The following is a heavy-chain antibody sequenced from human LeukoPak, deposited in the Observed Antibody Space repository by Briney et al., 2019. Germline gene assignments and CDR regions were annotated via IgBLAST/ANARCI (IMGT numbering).Heavy chain of an antibody. Sequence: GGSLRLSRAASGFTVSSNYMSWVRQAPGKGLEWVSVIYSGGSTYYADSVKGRFTISRDNSKNTLYLQMNSLRAEDTAVYYCARDRGYCSGGSCYTNWFDPWGQGTLVTVSS. CDR3: ARDRGYCSGGSCYTNWFDP. CDR1: GFTVSSNY. D-gene: IGHD2-15*01. V-gene: IGHV3-53*01. J-gene: IGHJ5*02. CDR2: IYSGGST.